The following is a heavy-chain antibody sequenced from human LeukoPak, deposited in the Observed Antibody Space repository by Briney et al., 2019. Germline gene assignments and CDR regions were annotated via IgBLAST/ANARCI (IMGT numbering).Heavy chain of an antibody. CDR2: ISSGSTYI. J-gene: IGHJ6*03. CDR1: GFTFSRFS. CDR3: ARVWRYNDYYYYMDV. V-gene: IGHV3-21*04. Sequence: GGSLRLSCAASGFTFSRFSMNWVRQAPGKGLEWVSTISSGSTYIFYADSVKGRFTISRDNAKNSLYLQMNSLRAEDTALYYCARVWRYNDYYYYMDVWGKGTTVTVSS. D-gene: IGHD1-14*01.